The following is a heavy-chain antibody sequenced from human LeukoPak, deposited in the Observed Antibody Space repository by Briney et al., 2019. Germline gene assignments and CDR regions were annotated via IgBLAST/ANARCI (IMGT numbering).Heavy chain of an antibody. J-gene: IGHJ4*02. CDR1: GGSISSSSYY. D-gene: IGHD5-18*01. CDR2: IYYSGST. CDR3: ARDPSTWGRYSYGYLPFDY. V-gene: IGHV4-39*02. Sequence: SETLSLTCTVSGGSISSSSYYWGWIRQPPGKGLEWIGSIYYSGSTYYNPSLKSRVTISVDTSKNQFSLKLSSVTAADTAVYYCARDPSTWGRYSYGYLPFDYWGQGTLVTVSS.